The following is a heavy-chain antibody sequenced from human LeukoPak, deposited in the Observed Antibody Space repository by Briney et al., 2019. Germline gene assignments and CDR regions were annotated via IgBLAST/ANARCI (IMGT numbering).Heavy chain of an antibody. Sequence: ASVTVSCTVSGYTLTELSMHWVRQAPGKGLEWMGGFDPEDGETIYAQKFQGRGTMTEDTSTDTAYMELSSLRSEDTAVYYCATGSYSHYGMDVWDQGTTVTVSS. V-gene: IGHV1-24*01. J-gene: IGHJ6*02. CDR1: GYTLTELS. CDR3: ATGSYSHYGMDV. CDR2: FDPEDGET. D-gene: IGHD1-26*01.